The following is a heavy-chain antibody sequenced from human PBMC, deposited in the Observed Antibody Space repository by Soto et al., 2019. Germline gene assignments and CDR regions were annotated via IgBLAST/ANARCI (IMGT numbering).Heavy chain of an antibody. CDR2: INPDSGGT. D-gene: IGHD3-10*01. Sequence: ASVKVSCKASGYTFTGYYINWVRQAPGQGLEWMGWINPDSGGTNYAQKFQGWVTITRDTSISTAYMELSGLRSDDTAVYYCAREGDYYGSGSAENWFDPWGQGTLVTVSS. V-gene: IGHV1-2*04. J-gene: IGHJ5*02. CDR3: AREGDYYGSGSAENWFDP. CDR1: GYTFTGYY.